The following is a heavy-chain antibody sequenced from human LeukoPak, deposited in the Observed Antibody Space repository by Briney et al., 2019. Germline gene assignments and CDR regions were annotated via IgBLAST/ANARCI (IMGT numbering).Heavy chain of an antibody. CDR3: AKDPFYAPRGYFDY. CDR2: ISGSGGST. D-gene: IGHD3-16*01. J-gene: IGHJ4*02. Sequence: GGSLRLSCAASGFTFSSYGMSWVRQAPGKGLEWVSAISGSGGSTYYADSVKGRFTISRDNSKNTLYLQMNSLRAEDTAVYYCAKDPFYAPRGYFDYWGQGTLVTVSS. CDR1: GFTFSSYG. V-gene: IGHV3-23*01.